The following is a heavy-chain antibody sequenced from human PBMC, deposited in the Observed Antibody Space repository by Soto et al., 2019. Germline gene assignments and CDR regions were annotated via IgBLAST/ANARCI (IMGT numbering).Heavy chain of an antibody. V-gene: IGHV3-53*02. Sequence: EVQLVETGGGLIQPGGSLRLSCAASGFTVSSNYMSWVRQAPGKGLEWVSVIYSGGSTYYSDSVKGRFTISRDNSKNTLYLQMNSLRADDTAVYYCAGPSSGWSAHTGPGYFDLWGRGTLVTVSS. CDR2: IYSGGST. CDR3: AGPSSGWSAHTGPGYFDL. D-gene: IGHD6-19*01. CDR1: GFTVSSNY. J-gene: IGHJ2*01.